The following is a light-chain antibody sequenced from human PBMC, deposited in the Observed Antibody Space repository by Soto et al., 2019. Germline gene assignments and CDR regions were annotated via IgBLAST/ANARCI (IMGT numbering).Light chain of an antibody. CDR3: CSYAGSATWV. Sequence: QSALTQPASVSGSPGQSITISCTGTNSDVGNYNLVSWYQQHPGKAPKLMMYEVTKRPSGVSNRFSGSKSGSTASLTISGLQAEDEADYYCCSYAGSATWVFGGGTKLTVL. J-gene: IGLJ3*02. CDR2: EVT. V-gene: IGLV2-23*02. CDR1: NSDVGNYNL.